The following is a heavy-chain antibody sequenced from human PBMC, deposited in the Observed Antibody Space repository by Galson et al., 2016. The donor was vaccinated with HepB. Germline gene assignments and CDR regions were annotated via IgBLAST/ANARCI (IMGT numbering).Heavy chain of an antibody. J-gene: IGHJ6*02. CDR1: GGTFRSYA. CDR2: ITPVFGTI. Sequence: SVKVSCKASGGTFRSYAISWVRQAPGQGLEWMGGITPVFGTINHAQKFLGRVTITADESTGTGFMELSSLRSEDSAVYYCARAAVGTFYYYYGMDVWGQGTTVTVSS. CDR3: ARAAVGTFYYYYGMDV. D-gene: IGHD6-13*01. V-gene: IGHV1-69*13.